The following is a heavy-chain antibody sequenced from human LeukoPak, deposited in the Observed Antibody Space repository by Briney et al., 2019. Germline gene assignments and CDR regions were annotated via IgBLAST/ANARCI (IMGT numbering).Heavy chain of an antibody. J-gene: IGHJ4*02. CDR1: GGSISSSSSF. Sequence: SETLSLTCTVSGGSISSSSSFWAWIRQPPGKGLEWIGNVYYSGNTHYNPSLKSRVTMSVDTSKNQFSLKLSSVTAADTAVYYCARDRAPYGSGSYYNYFDYWGQGTLVTVSS. CDR2: VYYSGNT. D-gene: IGHD3-10*01. CDR3: ARDRAPYGSGSYYNYFDY. V-gene: IGHV4-39*07.